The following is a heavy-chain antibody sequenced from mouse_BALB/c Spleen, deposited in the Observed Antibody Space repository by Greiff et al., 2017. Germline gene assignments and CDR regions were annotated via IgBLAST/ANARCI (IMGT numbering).Heavy chain of an antibody. J-gene: IGHJ4*01. CDR2: INRYNGDT. CDR3: GVTLWPYYAMDY. CDR1: GYSFTGYF. Sequence: EVKLVESGPELVKPGASVKISCKASGYSFTGYFMNWVKQSHGKSLEWIGRINRYNGDTFYNQKFKGKATLTVDKSSSTAHMELLSLTSEDSAVYYCGVTLWPYYAMDYWGQGTSVTVSS. D-gene: IGHD1-1*02. V-gene: IGHV1-37*01.